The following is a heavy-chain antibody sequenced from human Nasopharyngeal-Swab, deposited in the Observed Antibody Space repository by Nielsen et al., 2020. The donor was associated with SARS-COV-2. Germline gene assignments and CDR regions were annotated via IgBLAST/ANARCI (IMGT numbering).Heavy chain of an antibody. CDR3: ARGIAVAAGSWYFDL. Sequence: GESLKISCAASGFTFSDYYMSWIRQAPGKGLEWVSYISSSSSYTNYADSVKGRFTISRDNAKNSLYLQMNSLRAEDTAVYYCARGIAVAAGSWYFDLWGRGTLVTVSS. D-gene: IGHD6-19*01. CDR1: GFTFSDYY. J-gene: IGHJ2*01. V-gene: IGHV3-11*05. CDR2: ISSSSSYT.